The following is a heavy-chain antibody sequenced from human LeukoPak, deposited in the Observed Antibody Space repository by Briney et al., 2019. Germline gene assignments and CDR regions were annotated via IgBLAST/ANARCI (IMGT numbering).Heavy chain of an antibody. V-gene: IGHV3-15*01. CDR3: ATDFEAVAGGFDY. Sequence: GGSLRLSCAASGFTFGNAWMSWVRQAPGKGLEWVGSIKSKTDGGTTDYAATVKGTFTISRDDTKNTQQLQLNSLKTEDTAVYGCATDFEAVAGGFDYWGQGTLVTVSS. CDR1: GFTFGNAW. J-gene: IGHJ4*02. D-gene: IGHD6-19*01. CDR2: IKSKTDGGTT.